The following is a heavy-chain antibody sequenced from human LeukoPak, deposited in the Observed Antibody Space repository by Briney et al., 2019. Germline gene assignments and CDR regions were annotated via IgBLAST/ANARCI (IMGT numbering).Heavy chain of an antibody. V-gene: IGHV3-23*01. CDR2: ITGSGGST. Sequence: PGGSLTLSCAASGFTFSSYAMSWVRQAPGKGLEWFSTITGSGGSTFYADSVKGRFTISRDNSKNTLDLQMNSLRVEDTAVYYCAKGFFGSSNYYFEYWGQGTLVTVSS. J-gene: IGHJ4*02. CDR3: AKGFFGSSNYYFEY. CDR1: GFTFSSYA. D-gene: IGHD6-13*01.